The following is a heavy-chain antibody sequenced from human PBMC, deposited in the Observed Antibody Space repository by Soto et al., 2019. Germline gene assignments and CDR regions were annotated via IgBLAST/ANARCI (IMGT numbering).Heavy chain of an antibody. CDR1: GFTFGDYA. V-gene: IGHV3-49*03. D-gene: IGHD2-8*01. Sequence: GGSLRLSCTTSGFTFGDYAMSWFRQIPGKGLEWVGFVRTYAYGETTEYAASVKGRFTVGRDNSRSTAYLHMSSLKTEDTAVYFCSRACPCGLGYCTNGACFPNDFWGQGTLVTVSS. CDR2: VRTYAYGETT. CDR3: SRACPCGLGYCTNGACFPNDF. J-gene: IGHJ4*02.